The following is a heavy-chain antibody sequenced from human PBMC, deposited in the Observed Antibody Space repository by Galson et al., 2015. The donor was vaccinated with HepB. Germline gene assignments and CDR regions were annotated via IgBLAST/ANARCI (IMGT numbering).Heavy chain of an antibody. V-gene: IGHV5-10-1*01. CDR1: GYSFTSYW. D-gene: IGHD3-10*01. CDR2: IDPSDSYT. J-gene: IGHJ4*02. Sequence: QSGAEVKKPGESLRISCTGSGYSFTSYWISWVRQMPGKGLEWMGRIDPSDSYTNYSPSFQGHVTISADKSISTAYLQWSSLKASDTAMYYCAGSHPGGFGELTHPDYWGQGTLVTVSS. CDR3: AGSHPGGFGELTHPDY.